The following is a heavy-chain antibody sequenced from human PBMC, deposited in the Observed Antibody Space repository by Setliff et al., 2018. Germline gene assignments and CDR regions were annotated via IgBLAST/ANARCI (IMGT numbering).Heavy chain of an antibody. J-gene: IGHJ5*01. D-gene: IGHD3-16*01. V-gene: IGHV3-23*01. CDR3: ARDLGNWFDS. Sequence: GGSLRLSCAASGFTFTSYAMNWVRQAPGKGLEWVSAISGSGGSTDYADSVKGRFTISRDNSKNTLYLQMNGLRAEDTAIYYCARDLGNWFDSWGQGTVVTVSS. CDR2: ISGSGGST. CDR1: GFTFTSYA.